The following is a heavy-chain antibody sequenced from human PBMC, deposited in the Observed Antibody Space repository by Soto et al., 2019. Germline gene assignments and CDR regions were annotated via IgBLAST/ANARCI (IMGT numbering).Heavy chain of an antibody. CDR2: INHLGSI. D-gene: IGHD2-15*01. Sequence: SETLSLTCVVSGGSLSDYFWSWIRQPPGMALEWIGEINHLGSINYNPSLKSRVTMSVDTSKNQFSLTLNSVTAADTATYYCARVCISHWASFYYIDAWDRGTTVTVPS. V-gene: IGHV4-34*01. CDR1: GGSLSDYF. J-gene: IGHJ6*03. CDR3: ARVCISHWASFYYIDA.